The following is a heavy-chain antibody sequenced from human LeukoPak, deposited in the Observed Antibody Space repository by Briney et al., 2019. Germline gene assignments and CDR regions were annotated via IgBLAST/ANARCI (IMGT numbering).Heavy chain of an antibody. Sequence: PSETLSLTCAVSGYSFSSGYYWGWIRQPPGKGREWIGRIYHSGSTYYNPSLKSRVTISGDTSKTQYSLKLSSVAAADTAVYCCARQEYSSTYDYWGQGTLVTVSS. CDR3: ARQEYSSTYDY. CDR2: IYHSGST. V-gene: IGHV4-38-2*01. J-gene: IGHJ4*02. CDR1: GYSFSSGYY. D-gene: IGHD6-6*01.